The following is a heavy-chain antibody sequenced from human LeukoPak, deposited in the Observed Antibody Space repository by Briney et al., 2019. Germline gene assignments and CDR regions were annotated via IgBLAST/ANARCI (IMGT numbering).Heavy chain of an antibody. J-gene: IGHJ6*02. CDR2: IYYSGST. V-gene: IGHV4-59*01. D-gene: IGHD6-19*01. CDR1: GGSISSYY. Sequence: SETLPLTSTVSGGSISSYYWSWIRQPPGKGLEWIGYIYYSGSTNYNPSLKSRVTISVDTSKNQFSLKLSSVTAADTAVYYCARTSSGSAYYYYGMDVWGQGTTVTVSS. CDR3: ARTSSGSAYYYYGMDV.